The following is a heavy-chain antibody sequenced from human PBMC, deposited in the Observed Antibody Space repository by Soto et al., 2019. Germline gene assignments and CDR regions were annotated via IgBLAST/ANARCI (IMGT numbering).Heavy chain of an antibody. V-gene: IGHV4-30-4*01. CDR1: SGPIISGDYY. J-gene: IGHJ4*02. Sequence: PSETLSLTCSVSSGPIISGDYYWSWIRQPPGKGLEWIGYIYYSGSTYYNPSLKSRVTISVDTSRNQFSLKLNSVTAADTAVYYCARGQSQAGAMTVVVPVFDYWGQGTLVTVSS. CDR3: ARGQSQAGAMTVVVPVFDY. D-gene: IGHD3-22*01. CDR2: IYYSGST.